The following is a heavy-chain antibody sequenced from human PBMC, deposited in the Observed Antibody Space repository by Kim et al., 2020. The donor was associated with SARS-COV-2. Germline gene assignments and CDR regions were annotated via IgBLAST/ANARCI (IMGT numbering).Heavy chain of an antibody. Sequence: QGRVTMTRDTSTSTVYMELSSLRSEDTAVYYCAREKKHTVAPYYYYGMDVWGQGTTVTVSS. V-gene: IGHV1-46*01. D-gene: IGHD6-19*01. J-gene: IGHJ6*02. CDR3: AREKKHTVAPYYYYGMDV.